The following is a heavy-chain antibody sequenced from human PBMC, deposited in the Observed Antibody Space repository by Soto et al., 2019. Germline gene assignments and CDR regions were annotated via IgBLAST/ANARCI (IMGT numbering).Heavy chain of an antibody. Sequence: QVQLVQSGAEVKKPGSSVKVSCKASGGTFSSYTISWVRQAPGQGLEWMGRIIPIRGISNYAQKFQGRVTINADKSTSTAYKELSSLRSEDTAVYYCVRDLHGDYESVYWGQGTLVTVSS. CDR1: GGTFSSYT. CDR3: VRDLHGDYESVY. D-gene: IGHD4-17*01. J-gene: IGHJ4*02. V-gene: IGHV1-69*08. CDR2: IIPIRGIS.